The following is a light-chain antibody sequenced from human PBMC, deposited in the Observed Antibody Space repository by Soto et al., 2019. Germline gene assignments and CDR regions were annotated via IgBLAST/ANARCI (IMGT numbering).Light chain of an antibody. Sequence: ESQMSRCRSTLSAFVGERVTITFGASQTISSWLAWYQQKPGKAPKLLIYKASSLESGVPSRFSGSGSGTEFTLTISSLQPDDFATYYCQHYNSYSEAFGQGTKVDIK. CDR2: KAS. CDR1: QTISSW. V-gene: IGKV1-5*03. J-gene: IGKJ1*01. CDR3: QHYNSYSEA.